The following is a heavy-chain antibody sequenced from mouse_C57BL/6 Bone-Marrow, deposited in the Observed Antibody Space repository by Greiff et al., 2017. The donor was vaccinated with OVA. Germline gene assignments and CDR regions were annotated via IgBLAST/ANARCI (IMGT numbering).Heavy chain of an antibody. D-gene: IGHD4-1*01. CDR3: VTGFYAMDY. CDR1: GFTFSDYG. V-gene: IGHV5-17*01. J-gene: IGHJ4*01. CDR2: ISSGSSTI. Sequence: EVQLVESGGGLVKPGGSLKLSCAASGFTFSDYGMHWVRQAPEKGLEWVAYISSGSSTIYYAATLKGRFTMSRDNAKNTLFLQMTSLRSEDTAMYYGVTGFYAMDYWGQGTSVTVSA.